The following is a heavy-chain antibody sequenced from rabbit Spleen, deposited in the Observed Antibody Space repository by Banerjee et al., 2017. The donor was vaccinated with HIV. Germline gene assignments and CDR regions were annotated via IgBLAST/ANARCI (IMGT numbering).Heavy chain of an antibody. CDR3: ARDSGSSFSSYGMDL. J-gene: IGHJ6*01. Sequence: QEQLEESGGGLVKPEGSLTLTCKASGFDLSTYYYMCWVRQAPGKGLEWIGCIYTGSDSTAYASWAKGRFTVSKTSSTTVTLQMTSLTAADTATYFCARDSGSSFSSYGMDLWGPGTLVTVS. CDR1: GFDLSTYYY. CDR2: IYTGSDST. D-gene: IGHD8-1*01. V-gene: IGHV1S45*01.